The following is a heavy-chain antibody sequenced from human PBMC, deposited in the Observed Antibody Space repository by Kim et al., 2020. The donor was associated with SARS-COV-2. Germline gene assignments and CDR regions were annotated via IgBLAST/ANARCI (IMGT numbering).Heavy chain of an antibody. Sequence: NTNYAQKLQGRVTMTTDTSTSTAYMELRSLRSDDTAVYYCARVGSGSFNEWGQGTLVTVSS. D-gene: IGHD3-10*01. CDR3: ARVGSGSFNE. J-gene: IGHJ4*02. V-gene: IGHV1-18*01. CDR2: NT.